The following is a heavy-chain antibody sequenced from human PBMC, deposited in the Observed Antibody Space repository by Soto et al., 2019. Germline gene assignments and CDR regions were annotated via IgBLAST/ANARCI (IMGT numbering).Heavy chain of an antibody. Sequence: SQTLSLTCAISGDSVSSNSAAWNWIRQSPSRGLEWLGRTYYRSKWYNDYAVSVKSRIIINPDTSNNQFSLQLNSVTPEDTAVYFCAKGDNLGPKTGYAFDPWGQGVMVTVSS. D-gene: IGHD5-12*01. CDR1: GDSVSSNSAA. CDR2: TYYRSKWYN. V-gene: IGHV6-1*01. J-gene: IGHJ5*02. CDR3: AKGDNLGPKTGYAFDP.